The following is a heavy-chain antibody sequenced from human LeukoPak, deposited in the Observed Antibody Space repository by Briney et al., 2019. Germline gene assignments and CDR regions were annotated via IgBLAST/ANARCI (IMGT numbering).Heavy chain of an antibody. V-gene: IGHV4-30-2*01. Sequence: PSQTLSLTCTVSGGSISSGGYYWSWIRQPPGKGLEWIGYIYHSGSTYYNPSLKSRVTISVDRSKNQFSLKLSSVTAADTAVYYCAREPHVWFGELLADYWGQGTLVTVSS. CDR3: AREPHVWFGELLADY. J-gene: IGHJ4*02. CDR2: IYHSGST. CDR1: GGSISSGGYY. D-gene: IGHD3-10*01.